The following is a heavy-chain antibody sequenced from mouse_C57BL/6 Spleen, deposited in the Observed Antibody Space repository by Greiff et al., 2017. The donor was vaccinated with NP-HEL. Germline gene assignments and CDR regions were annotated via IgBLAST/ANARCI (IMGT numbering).Heavy chain of an antibody. CDR3: AMSIYDGYYAWFAY. V-gene: IGHV1-52*01. J-gene: IGHJ3*01. CDR1: GYTFTSYW. Sequence: QVQLQQPGAELVRPGSSVKLSCKASGYTFTSYWMHWVKQRPIQGLEWIGNIDPSDSETHYNQKFKDKATLTVDKSSSTAYMQLSSLTSEDSAVYYCAMSIYDGYYAWFAYWGQGTLVTVSA. CDR2: IDPSDSET. D-gene: IGHD2-3*01.